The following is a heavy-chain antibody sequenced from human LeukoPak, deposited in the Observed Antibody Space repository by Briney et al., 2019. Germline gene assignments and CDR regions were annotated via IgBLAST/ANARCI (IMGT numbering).Heavy chain of an antibody. CDR1: GGSISSSRYY. CDR3: ASTNCSSTSCYEWLNWFDP. D-gene: IGHD2-2*01. J-gene: IGHJ5*02. CDR2: IYYSGST. V-gene: IGHV4-39*01. Sequence: PSETLSLTCTVSGGSISSSRYYWGWIRQPPGKGLEWIGSIYYSGSTYYNPSLKSRVTISVDTSKNQFSLKLSSVTAADTAVYYCASTNCSSTSCYEWLNWFDPWGQGTLVTVSS.